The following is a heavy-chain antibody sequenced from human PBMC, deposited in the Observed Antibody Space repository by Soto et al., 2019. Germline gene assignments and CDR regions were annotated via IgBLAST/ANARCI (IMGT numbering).Heavy chain of an antibody. Sequence: SVKVSCKASGGTFISYAISWVRQAPGQGLEWMGGIIPIFGTANYAQKFQGRVTITADESTSTAYMELSSLRSEDTAVYYCARDNPRYGDYFDYWGQGTLVTSPQ. D-gene: IGHD4-17*01. CDR1: GGTFISYA. J-gene: IGHJ4*02. V-gene: IGHV1-69*13. CDR3: ARDNPRYGDYFDY. CDR2: IIPIFGTA.